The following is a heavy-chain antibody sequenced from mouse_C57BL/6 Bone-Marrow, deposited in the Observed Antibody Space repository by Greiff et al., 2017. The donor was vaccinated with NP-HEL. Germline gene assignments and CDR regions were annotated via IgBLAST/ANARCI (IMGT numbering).Heavy chain of an antibody. Sequence: LQESGAELVKPGASVKMSCKASGYTFTTYPIEWMKQNHGKSLEWIGNFHPYNDDTKYNEKFKGKDTLTVEKSSSTVYLELRRLTSDESAVYYCARRELRRGWYFDVWGTGTTVTVSS. D-gene: IGHD2-4*01. CDR2: FHPYNDDT. CDR3: ARRELRRGWYFDV. CDR1: GYTFTTYP. V-gene: IGHV1-47*01. J-gene: IGHJ1*03.